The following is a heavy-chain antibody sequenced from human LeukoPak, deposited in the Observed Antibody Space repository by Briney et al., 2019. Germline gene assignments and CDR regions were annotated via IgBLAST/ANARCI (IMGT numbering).Heavy chain of an antibody. Sequence: GESLKISCKGFGYSFTSYWVGWVRQMPGKGLEWMGIIYPGDSDTRYSPSFQGQVTISADKSISTAYLQWSSLKASDTATYYCATSKRWGYEANDFDIWGQGTLVTVSS. J-gene: IGHJ4*02. D-gene: IGHD5-12*01. CDR3: ATSKRWGYEANDFDI. CDR1: GYSFTSYW. V-gene: IGHV5-51*01. CDR2: IYPGDSDT.